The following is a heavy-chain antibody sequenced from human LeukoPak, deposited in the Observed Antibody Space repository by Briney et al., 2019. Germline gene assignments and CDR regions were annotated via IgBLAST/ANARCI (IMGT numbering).Heavy chain of an antibody. CDR1: GGSFSGYY. V-gene: IGHV4-34*01. D-gene: IGHD3-3*01. Sequence: SETLSLTCAVYGGSFSGYYWSWLRQPPGKGLEWIGEINHSGSTNYNPSLKSRVTTSVDTSKNQFSLKLSSVTAADTAVYYCARVYYDFWSGSQYYMDVWGKGTTVTVSS. CDR2: INHSGST. CDR3: ARVYYDFWSGSQYYMDV. J-gene: IGHJ6*03.